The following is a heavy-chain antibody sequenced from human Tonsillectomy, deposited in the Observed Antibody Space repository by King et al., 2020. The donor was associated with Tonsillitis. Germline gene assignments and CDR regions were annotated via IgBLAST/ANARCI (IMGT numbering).Heavy chain of an antibody. V-gene: IGHV5-51*01. J-gene: IGHJ4*02. D-gene: IGHD5-24*01. CDR1: GYTFTNYW. Sequence: VQLVESGAEVKKPGESLKISCKGSGYTFTNYWIGWVRQMPGKGLEWMGIIYPDDSDTSYIPSFQGQVTLSADNSITTAYLQWSSLKAADTAMYYCARRPEGMQMQGFDYWGQGTLVTVSS. CDR3: ARRPEGMQMQGFDY. CDR2: IYPDDSDT.